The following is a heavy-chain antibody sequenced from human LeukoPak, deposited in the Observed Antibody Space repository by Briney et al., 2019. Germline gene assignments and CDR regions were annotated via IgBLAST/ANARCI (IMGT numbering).Heavy chain of an antibody. J-gene: IGHJ3*02. D-gene: IGHD4-23*01. CDR2: INPNSGGT. CDR1: GGTFSSYA. V-gene: IGHV1-2*06. Sequence: GSSVKVSCKASGGTFSSYAISWVRQAPGQGLEWMGRINPNSGGTNYAQKFQGRVTMTRDTSISTAYMELSRLRSDDTAVYYCARAGGNSGGDAFDIWGQGTMVTVSS. CDR3: ARAGGNSGGDAFDI.